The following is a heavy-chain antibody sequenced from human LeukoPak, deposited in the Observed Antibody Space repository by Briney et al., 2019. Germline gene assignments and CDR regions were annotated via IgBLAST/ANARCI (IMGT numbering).Heavy chain of an antibody. CDR3: ARRYYDSSGYYHDY. V-gene: IGHV1-2*02. J-gene: IGHJ4*02. D-gene: IGHD3-22*01. CDR1: GYTFTSYG. CDR2: INPNSGGT. Sequence: ASVKVSCKASGYTFTSYGISWVRQAPGQGLEWMGWINPNSGGTNYAQKFQGRVTMTRDTSISTAYMELSRLRSDDTAVYYCARRYYDSSGYYHDYWGQGTLVTVSS.